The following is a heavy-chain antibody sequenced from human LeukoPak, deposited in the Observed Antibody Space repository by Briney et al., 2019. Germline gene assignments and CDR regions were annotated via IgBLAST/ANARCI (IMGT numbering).Heavy chain of an antibody. V-gene: IGHV5-51*01. J-gene: IGHJ4*02. Sequence: GESLKISCKGSGYSFTNYWIGWVRQMPGKGLEWMGIIHPGDSDTRYSPSFQGQVTVSADKSISTAYLQWSNLKASDTAMYYCARQEGSSFDSWGQGTLVTVSS. CDR1: GYSFTNYW. CDR2: IHPGDSDT. CDR3: ARQEGSSFDS. D-gene: IGHD3-10*01.